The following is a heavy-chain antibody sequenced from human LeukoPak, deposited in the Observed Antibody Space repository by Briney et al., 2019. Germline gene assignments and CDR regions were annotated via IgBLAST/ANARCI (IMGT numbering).Heavy chain of an antibody. CDR1: GLTFSSYG. D-gene: IGHD3-22*01. CDR2: IWYDGSNK. J-gene: IGHJ4*02. CDR3: SKGAYYYDSSGYLGLDY. Sequence: GESLKISCAASGLTFSSYGMHWVRQAPGKGLEWVAVIWYDGSNKYYADSVKGRFTISRDKSKNTLYLQMNSLRAEDTAVYYCSKGAYYYDSSGYLGLDYWGQGTLVTVFS. V-gene: IGHV3-33*03.